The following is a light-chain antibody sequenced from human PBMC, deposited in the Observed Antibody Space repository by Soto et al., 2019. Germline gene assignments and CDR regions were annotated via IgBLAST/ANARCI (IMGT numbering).Light chain of an antibody. CDR1: QSILYNSDNKNY. V-gene: IGKV4-1*01. CDR3: QQSYGTSMA. CDR2: WAS. J-gene: IGKJ1*01. Sequence: DIVMTQSPDSLAVSLGERATINCKSSQSILYNSDNKNYLSWYQQKPGQPPKLLIYWASTRESGVADRFSGDRTRTEFSLANICLHGIDGANYYCQQSYGTSMAFGQGTKVET.